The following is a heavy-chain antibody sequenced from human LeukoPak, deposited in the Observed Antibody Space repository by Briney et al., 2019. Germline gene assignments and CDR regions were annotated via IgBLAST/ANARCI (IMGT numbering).Heavy chain of an antibody. CDR2: MNPNSGNT. CDR3: ARGGLTIFGVVIFWFDP. D-gene: IGHD3-3*01. V-gene: IGHV1-8*01. CDR1: GYTFTSYD. J-gene: IGHJ5*02. Sequence: ASVKVSCKASGYTFTSYDINWVRQATGQRLEWMGWMNPNSGNTGYAQKFQGRVTMTRNTSISTAYMELSSLRSEDTAVYYCARGGLTIFGVVIFWFDPWGQGTLVTVSS.